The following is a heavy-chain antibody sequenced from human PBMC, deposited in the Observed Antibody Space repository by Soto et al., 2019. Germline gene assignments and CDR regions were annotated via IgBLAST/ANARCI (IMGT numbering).Heavy chain of an antibody. CDR2: INHSGST. D-gene: IGHD3-22*01. V-gene: IGHV4-34*01. CDR1: GGSFSDYY. J-gene: IGHJ6*03. CDR3: ARLDTEIVGGYGRAPYYYMDV. Sequence: SETLSLTCAVYGGSFSDYYWSWIRQPPGKGLEWIGEINHSGSTNYNPYLKSRVTISVDTSKNQFSLKLSSVTAADTAVYYCARLDTEIVGGYGRAPYYYMDVWGKGTTVTVSS.